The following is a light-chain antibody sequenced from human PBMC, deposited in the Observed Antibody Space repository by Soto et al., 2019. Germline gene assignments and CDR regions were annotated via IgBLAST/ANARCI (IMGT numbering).Light chain of an antibody. CDR1: HIFLYSSNNKNY. Sequence: DIVMTQSPDSLAVSLGERATVNFKSSHIFLYSSNNKNYLAWYQQKPGQPPKLLIYWASTRESGVPDRFSGSGSGTDFTLTISSLQAEDVAVYYCQQYYSTPLTFGGGTKVDVK. CDR2: WAS. V-gene: IGKV4-1*01. J-gene: IGKJ4*01. CDR3: QQYYSTPLT.